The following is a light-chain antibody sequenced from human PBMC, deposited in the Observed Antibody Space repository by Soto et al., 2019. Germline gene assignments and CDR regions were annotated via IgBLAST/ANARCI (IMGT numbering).Light chain of an antibody. CDR1: SSDVGSYNL. J-gene: IGLJ1*01. CDR2: GVT. V-gene: IGLV2-23*02. CDR3: CSYAASNTYV. Sequence: QSALTQPASVSGSPGQSITISCTGTSSDVGSYNLVSWYQQHPGKAPKFMIYGVTKRPSGVSNRFSGSKSGNTASLTISGLQAEDEADYYCCSYAASNTYVFGTGTKLTVL.